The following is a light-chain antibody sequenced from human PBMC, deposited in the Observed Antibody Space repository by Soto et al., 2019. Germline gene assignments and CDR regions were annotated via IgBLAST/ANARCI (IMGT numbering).Light chain of an antibody. CDR2: EGN. CDR1: SSDVGSYNL. CDR3: CSYAGTNTFV. V-gene: IGLV2-23*01. J-gene: IGLJ1*01. Sequence: QSVLTQPASVSGSPGQSITISCTGTSSDVGSYNLVSWYQQHPGKAPKLMIYEGNKRPSGVSNRFSGYKSANTASLTISGLQTEDEADYYCCSYAGTNTFVFGTGTKLTVL.